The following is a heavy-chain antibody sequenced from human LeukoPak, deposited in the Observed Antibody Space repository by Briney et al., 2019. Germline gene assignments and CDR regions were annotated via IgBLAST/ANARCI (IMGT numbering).Heavy chain of an antibody. D-gene: IGHD6-19*01. J-gene: IGHJ4*02. CDR2: IYYSGST. Sequence: ASETLSLTCTVSGGSISSSSYYWGWIRQPPGKGLEWIGSIYYSGSTYYNPSLKSRVTISVDTSKNQFSLKLSSVTAADTAVYYCARVRSSGYPPTDYWGQGTLVTVSS. CDR3: ARVRSSGYPPTDY. CDR1: GGSISSSSYY. V-gene: IGHV4-39*07.